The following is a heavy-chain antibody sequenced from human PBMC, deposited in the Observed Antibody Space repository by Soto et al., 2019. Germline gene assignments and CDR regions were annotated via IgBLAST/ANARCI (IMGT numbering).Heavy chain of an antibody. D-gene: IGHD3-10*01. CDR1: GFTFSGHG. J-gene: IGHJ3*02. V-gene: IGHV3-13*01. Sequence: EVQLVETGGGLVQAGGSLRLSCAASGFTFSGHGMHWVRQAAGESLEWVSVIGTSGYAFYADSVKGRFTITREDAKNSVYLQVNSLRDGDTAVYYCASGGGFGEQYSDAFDIWGQGTMVTVSS. CDR2: IGTSGYA. CDR3: ASGGGFGEQYSDAFDI.